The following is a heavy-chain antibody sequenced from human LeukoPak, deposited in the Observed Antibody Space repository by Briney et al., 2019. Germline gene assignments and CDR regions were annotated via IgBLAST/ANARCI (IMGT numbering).Heavy chain of an antibody. Sequence: GGSLRLSCAASGFTFSSYSMNWVRQAPGKGLEWVSSISSSSSYIYYADSVKGRFTISRDNAKNSLYLQMNSLRAEDTAVYYCAKSSGITIFGVVTWAFDIWGQGTMVTVSS. CDR1: GFTFSSYS. J-gene: IGHJ3*02. D-gene: IGHD3-3*01. CDR2: ISSSSSYI. CDR3: AKSSGITIFGVVTWAFDI. V-gene: IGHV3-21*01.